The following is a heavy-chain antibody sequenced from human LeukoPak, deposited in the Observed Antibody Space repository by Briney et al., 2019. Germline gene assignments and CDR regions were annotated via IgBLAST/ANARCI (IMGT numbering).Heavy chain of an antibody. Sequence: GGSPRLSCAASGFTIRDYVMSWVRQAPGKGLEWVSYIDPSGTALYYAESVKGRFTVSRDNGKNSLSLQLRILRAEDTAFYYCALAAYNWSWGQGTLVTVSS. CDR3: ALAAYNWS. J-gene: IGHJ4*02. CDR2: IDPSGTAL. D-gene: IGHD1-20*01. V-gene: IGHV3-11*01. CDR1: GFTIRDYV.